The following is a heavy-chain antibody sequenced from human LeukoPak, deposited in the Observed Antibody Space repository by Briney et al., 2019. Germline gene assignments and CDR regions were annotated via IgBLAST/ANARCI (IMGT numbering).Heavy chain of an antibody. CDR2: ISSSGRLM. CDR3: ARDTNNGLDV. V-gene: IGHV3-48*03. D-gene: IGHD1-14*01. J-gene: IGHJ6*02. CDR1: GFTLSNYG. Sequence: GGSLRLSCAASGFTLSNYGIHWVRQAPGKGLEWVSHISSSGRLMQYADSVKGRFTITRDNAQNFMSLQMNSLKPEDTAVYYCARDTNNGLDVWGRGTTVTVSS.